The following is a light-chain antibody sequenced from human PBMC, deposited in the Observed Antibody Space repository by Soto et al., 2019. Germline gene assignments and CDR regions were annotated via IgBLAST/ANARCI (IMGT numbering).Light chain of an antibody. Sequence: QSVLTQPPSVSGAPGQRVTISCTGSSSNIGAGYDVHWYQQLPGTAPKLLIYGNSNRPSGVPDRFAGSKSGTSASLAINGLQAEDEADYYCQSYDSSLSAVVFGGGTQLTVL. V-gene: IGLV1-40*01. CDR2: GNS. J-gene: IGLJ2*01. CDR1: SSNIGAGYD. CDR3: QSYDSSLSAVV.